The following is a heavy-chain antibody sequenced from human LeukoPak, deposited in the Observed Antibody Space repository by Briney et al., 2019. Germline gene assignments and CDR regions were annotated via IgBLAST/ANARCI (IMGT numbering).Heavy chain of an antibody. V-gene: IGHV1-2*02. CDR1: GYTFTGYY. D-gene: IGHD6-19*01. CDR3: APRIAVAGSDFDY. Sequence: ASVKVSCKASGYTFTGYYMHWVRQAPGHGLEWMGWIKPNSGGTNYAQKFQGRVTMTRDTSISTAYMELSRLRSDDTAVYYCAPRIAVAGSDFDYWGQGTLVTVSS. CDR2: IKPNSGGT. J-gene: IGHJ4*02.